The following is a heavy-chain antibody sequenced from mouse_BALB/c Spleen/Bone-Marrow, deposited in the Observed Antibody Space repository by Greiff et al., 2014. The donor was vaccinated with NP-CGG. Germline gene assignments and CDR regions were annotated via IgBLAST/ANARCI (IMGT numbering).Heavy chain of an antibody. CDR1: GYSITSGYN. Sequence: EVQLQQSGPDLVKPSQSLSLTCTVTGYSITSGYNWHWIRQFPGNKLEWMGYIHYSGSTNYNPSLRSRISITRDTSKNQFFLRLNSVATENAATYYWERGRYCGSSHFDYWGQGTTLTVSS. V-gene: IGHV3-1*02. J-gene: IGHJ2*01. CDR3: ERGRYCGSSHFDY. D-gene: IGHD1-1*01. CDR2: IHYSGST.